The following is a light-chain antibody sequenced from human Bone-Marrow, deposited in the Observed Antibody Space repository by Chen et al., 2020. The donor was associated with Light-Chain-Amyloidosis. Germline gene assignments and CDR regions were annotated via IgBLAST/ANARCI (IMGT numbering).Light chain of an antibody. J-gene: IGLJ2*01. V-gene: IGLV2-23*02. CDR3: CSYAGSTTYIV. CDR2: DVT. Sequence: QSALTQPASVSGSPGQSINISCPGTSRDVGSYNLVTWYQQHPGTAPKLMIFDVTKRPSGVSNRFSGSKSGNTASLTLSGLQSDDEADYYCCSYAGSTTYIVFGGGTKLTVL. CDR1: SRDVGSYNL.